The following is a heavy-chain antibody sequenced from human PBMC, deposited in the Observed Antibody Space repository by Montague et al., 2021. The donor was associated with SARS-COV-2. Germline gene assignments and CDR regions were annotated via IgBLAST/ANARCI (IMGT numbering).Heavy chain of an antibody. V-gene: IGHV3-7*03. CDR2: IKEDGSEK. CDR1: GFTLSTYW. J-gene: IGHJ4*02. Sequence: SLRLSCAASGFTLSTYWMTWVRQAPGKGLEWVANIKEDGSEKHYVDSVKGRFTNSRDNAENSLYLQMNSLRAEDTAVYYCARDKRYNWIPDYWGQGTLVTVSA. D-gene: IGHD1-20*01. CDR3: ARDKRYNWIPDY.